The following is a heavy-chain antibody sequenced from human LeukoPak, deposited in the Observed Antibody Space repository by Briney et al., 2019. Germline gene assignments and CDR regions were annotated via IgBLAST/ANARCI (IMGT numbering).Heavy chain of an antibody. CDR3: ARTTSTNDYCSSTSCPPAYFDL. CDR1: GFTFSSYA. D-gene: IGHD2-2*01. J-gene: IGHJ2*01. CDR2: ISSSSSYI. V-gene: IGHV3-21*01. Sequence: GGSLRLSCAASGFTFSSYAMSWVRQAPGKGLEWVSSISSSSSYIYYADSVKGRFTISRDNAKNSLYLQMNSLRAEDTAVYYCARTTSTNDYCSSTSCPPAYFDLWGRGTLVTVSS.